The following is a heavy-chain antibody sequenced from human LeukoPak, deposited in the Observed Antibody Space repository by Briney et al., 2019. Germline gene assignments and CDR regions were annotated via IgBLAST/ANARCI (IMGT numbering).Heavy chain of an antibody. CDR1: GYTFTGYY. V-gene: IGHV1-2*02. Sequence: ASVKVSCKASGYTFTGYYMHWVRQAPGQGLEWMGWINPNSGGTNYAQKFQGRVTMTRDTSISTAYMELSRLRSDDTAVYYCARDLIAAAGEGFDYWGQGTLVTASS. J-gene: IGHJ4*02. D-gene: IGHD6-13*01. CDR3: ARDLIAAAGEGFDY. CDR2: INPNSGGT.